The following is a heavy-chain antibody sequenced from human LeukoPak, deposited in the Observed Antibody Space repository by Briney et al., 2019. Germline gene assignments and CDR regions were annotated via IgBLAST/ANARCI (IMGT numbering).Heavy chain of an antibody. CDR3: VREIDTWDFDY. CDR1: GFIFSSYT. J-gene: IGHJ4*02. V-gene: IGHV3-21*01. Sequence: GGSLRLSCEASGFIFSSYTMNWIRQAPGKGLEWVASISEGGGNIYYAQSVKGRFTISSDNAKKSLYLQMDSLGVEDTALYYCVREIDTWDFDYWGQGTLVTVSS. CDR2: ISEGGGNI. D-gene: IGHD3-9*01.